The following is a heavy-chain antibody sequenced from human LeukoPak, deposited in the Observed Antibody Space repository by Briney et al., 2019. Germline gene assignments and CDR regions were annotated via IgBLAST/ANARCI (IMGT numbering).Heavy chain of an antibody. Sequence: GGSLRLSCAAAGFTFSNAWMSWVRQAPGKGLGWVGRIKSKTDGGTTNYAAPVKGRFTISRDDSKTPLYLQMNSLKTEDTAVYHCTTIGPHPLLDGTFFDYWGQGTLVTVSS. V-gene: IGHV3-15*01. D-gene: IGHD5-24*01. J-gene: IGHJ4*02. CDR3: TTIGPHPLLDGTFFDY. CDR2: IKSKTDGGTT. CDR1: GFTFSNAW.